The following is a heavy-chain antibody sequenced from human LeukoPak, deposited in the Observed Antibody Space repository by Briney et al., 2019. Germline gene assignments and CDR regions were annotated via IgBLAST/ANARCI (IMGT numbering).Heavy chain of an antibody. D-gene: IGHD2/OR15-2a*01. V-gene: IGHV4-59*12. CDR1: GGSISSYY. CDR2: IYYSGST. CDR3: AREGIVYGFDL. J-gene: IGHJ2*01. Sequence: SGPTLLKPSETLSLTCTVSGGSISSYYWSWIRQPPGKGLEWIGYIYYSGSTNYNPSLKSRVTISVDTSKNQFSLKLSSVTAADTAVYYCAREGIVYGFDLWGRGTLVTVSS.